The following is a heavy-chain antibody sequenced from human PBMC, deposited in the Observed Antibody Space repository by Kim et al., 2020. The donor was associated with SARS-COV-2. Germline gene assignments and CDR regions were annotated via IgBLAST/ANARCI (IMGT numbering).Heavy chain of an antibody. V-gene: IGHV4-34*01. CDR2: INHSGST. Sequence: SETLSLTCAVYGGSFSGYYWSWIRQPPGKGLEWIGEINHSGSTNYNPSLKSRVTISVDTSKNQFSLKLSSVTAADTAVYYCARGTLTLTLTLTLNQALYYYYGMDVWGQGTTVTVSS. CDR1: GGSFSGYY. J-gene: IGHJ6*02. CDR3: ARGTLTLTLTLTLNQALYYYYGMDV. D-gene: IGHD7-27*01.